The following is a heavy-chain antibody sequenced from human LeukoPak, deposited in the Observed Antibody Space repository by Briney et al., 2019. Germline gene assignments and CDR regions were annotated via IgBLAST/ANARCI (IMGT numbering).Heavy chain of an antibody. Sequence: GGSLRLSCAASGFTFSSYSMNWVRQAPGKGLEWVSSISSSSSYIYYADSVKGRFTISRDNAKNSLYLQMNSLRAEDTAVYYCARDQRPANIVVVPAAILLFDYWGQGTLVTVSS. J-gene: IGHJ4*02. D-gene: IGHD2-2*01. V-gene: IGHV3-21*01. CDR1: GFTFSSYS. CDR3: ARDQRPANIVVVPAAILLFDY. CDR2: ISSSSSYI.